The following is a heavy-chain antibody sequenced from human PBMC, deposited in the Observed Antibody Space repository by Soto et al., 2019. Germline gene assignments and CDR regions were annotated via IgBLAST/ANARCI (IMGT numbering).Heavy chain of an antibody. J-gene: IGHJ4*02. Sequence: PSETLSLTXTVSGGSIRGYYWSWIRQSAGMGLEWIGRMHTSGSTNYNPSLKSRVTFSVDMSKNQISLKLTSVTAADTALSYCVRASMPKAHFDSWGQGTLVTVSS. CDR3: VRASMPKAHFDS. CDR2: MHTSGST. V-gene: IGHV4-4*07. D-gene: IGHD2-2*01. CDR1: GGSIRGYY.